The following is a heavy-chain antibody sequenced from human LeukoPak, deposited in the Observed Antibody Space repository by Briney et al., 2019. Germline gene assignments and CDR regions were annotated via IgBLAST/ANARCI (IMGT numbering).Heavy chain of an antibody. Sequence: GGSLRLSCAASGFTVSSNYMSWVRQAPGKGLEWVSVIYSGGSTYYVDSVKGRFTISRDNSKHTLYLQLNSLRAEDTGVYYCARGGIPAGFDYWGQGTLVTVSS. CDR3: ARGGIPAGFDY. J-gene: IGHJ4*02. V-gene: IGHV3-53*01. D-gene: IGHD6-13*01. CDR2: IYSGGST. CDR1: GFTVSSNY.